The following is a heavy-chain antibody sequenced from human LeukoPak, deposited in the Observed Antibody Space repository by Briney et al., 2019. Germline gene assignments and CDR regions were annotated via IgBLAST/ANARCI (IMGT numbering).Heavy chain of an antibody. CDR2: IWSGGNKD. CDR3: AREVARGYGMDV. V-gene: IGHV3-33*01. D-gene: IGHD3-10*01. J-gene: IGHJ6*02. CDR1: GFSFSGYG. Sequence: PGASLRLSCEASGFSFSGYGMHWIRQAPGKGLEWVALIWSGGNKDFYADSVRGRFAISRDNGRSRLYLDMKSLRDDDTGVYYCAREVARGYGMDVWGQGTAVIVSS.